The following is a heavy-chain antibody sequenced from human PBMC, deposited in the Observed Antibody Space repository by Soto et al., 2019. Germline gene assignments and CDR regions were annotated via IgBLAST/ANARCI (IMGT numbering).Heavy chain of an antibody. CDR1: GFSFSDSY. J-gene: IGHJ6*02. V-gene: IGHV3-11*06. CDR2: ISGSSGYT. CDR3: ARDRGGYGPPDV. D-gene: IGHD3-10*01. Sequence: QVQLVESGGGLVKPGGSLRLSCAASGFSFSDSYMSWVRQAPGKGLEWFAYISGSSGYTGYADSVKGRFTISRDNAKNSLYLQMNSLRVEDTAVYYCARDRGGYGPPDVWGQGTTVTVSS.